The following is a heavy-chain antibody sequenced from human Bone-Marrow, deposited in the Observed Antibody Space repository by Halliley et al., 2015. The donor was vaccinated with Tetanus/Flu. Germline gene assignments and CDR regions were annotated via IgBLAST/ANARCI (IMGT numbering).Heavy chain of an antibody. J-gene: IGHJ6*02. V-gene: IGHV4-31*01. CDR1: GGSINRVGYY. D-gene: IGHD2-2*01. CDR2: IYYGGRI. CDR3: TRSGGGVCSRKTCLFSYGLDV. Sequence: TLSLTCTVSGGSINRVGYYWNWVRQHPGKGLEWIGYIYYGGRIYYNPSLKSLVTMSVDTSKNQFSLKVNSVSPADTAVYYCTRSGGGVCSRKTCLFSYGLDVWGQGTTVAVSS.